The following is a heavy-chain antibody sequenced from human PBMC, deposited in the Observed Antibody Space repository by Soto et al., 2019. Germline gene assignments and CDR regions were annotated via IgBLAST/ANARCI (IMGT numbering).Heavy chain of an antibody. V-gene: IGHV5-51*01. J-gene: IGHJ4*02. CDR1: GYTFISYW. CDR2: IYPGDSDI. Sequence: PGESLKLSFQGSGYTFISYWIAWVRQMPGKGLEWMGIIYPGDSDIRYNPSFQGQVTISADKSINTAYLQWSSLKASDTAMYYCARIIAEAGTGFDFWGQGTLVTVSS. CDR3: ARIIAEAGTGFDF. D-gene: IGHD6-19*01.